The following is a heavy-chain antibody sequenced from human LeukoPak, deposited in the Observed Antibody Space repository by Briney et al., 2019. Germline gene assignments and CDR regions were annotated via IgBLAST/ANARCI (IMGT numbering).Heavy chain of an antibody. D-gene: IGHD5-12*01. CDR1: GGSISSGSYY. J-gene: IGHJ4*02. CDR2: INHSGRT. CDR3: ARLNGYSGYGLY. V-gene: IGHV4-61*10. Sequence: SETLSLTCTVSGGSISSGSYYWSWIRQPAGKGLEWIGEINHSGRTNYNPSLKSRVTISVDTSKNQFSLKLSSVTAADTAVYYCARLNGYSGYGLYWGQGTLVTVSS.